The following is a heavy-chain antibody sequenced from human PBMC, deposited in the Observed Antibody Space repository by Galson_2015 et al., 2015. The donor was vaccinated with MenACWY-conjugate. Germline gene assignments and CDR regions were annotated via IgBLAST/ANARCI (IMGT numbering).Heavy chain of an antibody. V-gene: IGHV2-5*02. CDR3: AHGTFDILTGYYWFDAFDI. CDR2: LSWASAE. CDR1: GFSLTTTVVG. D-gene: IGHD3-9*01. J-gene: IGHJ3*02. Sequence: PALVHPTQTLTLPCTFPGFSLTTTVVGVGWIRPPPGPALELLALLSWASAERSRPPLKNRLTITKDTSKNQVVLTMTNMAPVDTATYYCAHGTFDILTGYYWFDAFDIWGQGTVVTGSS.